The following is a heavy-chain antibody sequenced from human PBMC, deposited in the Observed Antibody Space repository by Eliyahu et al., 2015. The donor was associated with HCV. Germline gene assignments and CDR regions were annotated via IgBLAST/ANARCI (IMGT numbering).Heavy chain of an antibody. CDR1: GFXXXXYE. J-gene: IGHJ3*02. D-gene: IGHD6-13*01. CDR2: TSSSGNTI. Sequence: EVQLVESGGGLVQPGGSLRLSCAASGFXXXXYEMNWVRQAPGKGLEWVSYTSSSGNTIHYADSVKGRFTISRDNAKNSLYLQMNSLRAEDTAVYYCARDGGSSSWSDAFDIWGQGTMVTVSS. CDR3: ARDGGSSSWSDAFDI. V-gene: IGHV3-48*03.